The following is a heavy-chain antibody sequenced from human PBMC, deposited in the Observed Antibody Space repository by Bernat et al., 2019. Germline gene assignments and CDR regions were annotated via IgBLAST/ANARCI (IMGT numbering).Heavy chain of an antibody. Sequence: EVQLVESGGGLVQPGGSLRLSCAASGLTFSSHWMHWVRQAPGKGLVWVSRINSDGSSTSYADSVKGRFSISRDNAKTTLFLQMTSLRAEDTAVYYCARDQYSSTWEPFDCWGQGTLVTVSS. CDR2: INSDGSST. CDR1: GLTFSSHW. D-gene: IGHD6-13*01. V-gene: IGHV3-74*01. CDR3: ARDQYSSTWEPFDC. J-gene: IGHJ4*02.